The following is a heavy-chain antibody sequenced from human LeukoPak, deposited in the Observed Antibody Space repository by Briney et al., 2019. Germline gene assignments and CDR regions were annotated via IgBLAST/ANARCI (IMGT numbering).Heavy chain of an antibody. Sequence: SETLSLTCTVSGGSISSGYYYWSWIRQPAGKGLEWIGRIYASGLTDYSPSLRSRLTISLDRSQNQFSLELSSVTAADTAVYYCARDNARTQHFSDYHRYFQHWGQGTLVTVSS. CDR1: GGSISSGYYY. CDR2: IYASGLT. D-gene: IGHD5/OR15-5a*01. CDR3: ARDNARTQHFSDYHRYFQH. J-gene: IGHJ1*01. V-gene: IGHV4-61*02.